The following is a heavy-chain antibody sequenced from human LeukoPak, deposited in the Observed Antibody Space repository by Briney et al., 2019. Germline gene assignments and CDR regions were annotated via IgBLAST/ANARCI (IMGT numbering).Heavy chain of an antibody. CDR3: ARAGSGSYGETYYFDY. Sequence: GGSLRLSCAASGFTFDDYGMSWVRQAPGKGLELGSGINWNGGSTGYADSVKGRFTISRDNAKNSLYLQMNSLRAEDTALYYCARAGSGSYGETYYFDYWGQGTLVTVSS. CDR1: GFTFDDYG. CDR2: INWNGGST. J-gene: IGHJ4*02. V-gene: IGHV3-20*04. D-gene: IGHD3-10*01.